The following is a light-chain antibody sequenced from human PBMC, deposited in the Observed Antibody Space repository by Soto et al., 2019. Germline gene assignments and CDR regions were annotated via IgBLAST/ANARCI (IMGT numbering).Light chain of an antibody. J-gene: IGKJ1*01. CDR2: DVS. CDR1: QTISSW. Sequence: DSQMTQSPSTLSASVGDRVTITCRASQTISSWLAWYQQKPGKAPKLLIYDVSSLESGVPSRFSGSGSGTEFTLTISSLQPDDFATYYCQQYNTFSTFGQGTKVAIK. CDR3: QQYNTFST. V-gene: IGKV1-5*01.